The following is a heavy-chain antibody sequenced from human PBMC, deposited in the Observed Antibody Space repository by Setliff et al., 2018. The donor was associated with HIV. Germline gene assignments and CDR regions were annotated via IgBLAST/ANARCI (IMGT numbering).Heavy chain of an antibody. CDR3: GQDDPPGGLGY. D-gene: IGHD6-6*01. J-gene: IGHJ4*02. CDR2: IFCKGGGV. Sequence: GGSLRLSCTVSGPTCEQYAMHWFRQSPGKGLEWVAGIFCKGGGVDYADSVKGRFTVSRDTARNTLFLDLDTLRVDDTALYYCGQDDPPGGLGYWGQGTQVTVSS. V-gene: IGHV3-9*01. CDR1: GPTCEQYA.